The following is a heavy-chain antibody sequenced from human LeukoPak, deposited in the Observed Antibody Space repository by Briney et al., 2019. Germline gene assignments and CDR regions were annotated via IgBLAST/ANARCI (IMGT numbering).Heavy chain of an antibody. J-gene: IGHJ4*02. Sequence: GGSLRLSCTASGFTFDDYGMSWVRHAPGKGLEWVSGINWNGGSTGYADSVKGRFTISRDNAKNSLYLQMNSLRAEDTALYYCARTTAMAPYYFDYWGQGTLVTVSS. CDR1: GFTFDDYG. CDR3: ARTTAMAPYYFDY. D-gene: IGHD5-18*01. CDR2: INWNGGST. V-gene: IGHV3-20*04.